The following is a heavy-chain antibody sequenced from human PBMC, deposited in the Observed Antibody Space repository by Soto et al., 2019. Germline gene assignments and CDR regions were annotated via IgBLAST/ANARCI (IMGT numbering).Heavy chain of an antibody. CDR2: IYYSGIT. CDR1: GGSSSGSRYY. D-gene: IGHD4-17*01. CDR3: ARTQDDYGDDAFDI. J-gene: IGHJ3*02. Sequence: LTCTVSGGSSSGSRYYWGWIRQPLGKGLEWIGSIYYSGITYYNPSLKSRVTISVDTSKNQFSLKLSSVTAADTAVYYCARTQDDYGDDAFDIWGQGTMVTVPS. V-gene: IGHV4-39*01.